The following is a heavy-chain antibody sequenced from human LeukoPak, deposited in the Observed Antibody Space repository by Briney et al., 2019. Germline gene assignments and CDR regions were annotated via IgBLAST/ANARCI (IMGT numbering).Heavy chain of an antibody. J-gene: IGHJ4*02. D-gene: IGHD2-15*01. Sequence: PSQTLSLTCTVSGGSISSGGYYWSWIRQPAGKGLEWIGRIYTSGSTNYNPSLKSRVTMSVDTSKNQFSLKLSSVTAADTAVYYCARDRGSGRDDKRYFDYWGQGTLVTVSS. V-gene: IGHV4-61*02. CDR1: GGSISSGGYY. CDR2: IYTSGST. CDR3: ARDRGSGRDDKRYFDY.